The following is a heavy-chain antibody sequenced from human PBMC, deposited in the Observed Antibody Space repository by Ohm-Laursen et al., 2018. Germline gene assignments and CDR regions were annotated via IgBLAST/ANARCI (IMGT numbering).Heavy chain of an antibody. D-gene: IGHD3-22*01. CDR1: GFTFDDYA. Sequence: SLRLSCSASGFTFDDYAMHWVRQAPGKGLEWVSGISWNSGSIGYADSVKGRFTISRDNAKNSLYLQMNSLRAEDTALYYCAKDMGSDTPYYYDSRGAFDIWGQGTMVTVSS. J-gene: IGHJ3*02. V-gene: IGHV3-9*01. CDR2: ISWNSGSI. CDR3: AKDMGSDTPYYYDSRGAFDI.